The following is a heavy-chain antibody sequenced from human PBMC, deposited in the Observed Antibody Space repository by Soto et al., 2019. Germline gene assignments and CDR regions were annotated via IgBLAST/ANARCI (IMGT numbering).Heavy chain of an antibody. Sequence: XSVKVSCKASGYTFTNYDIHLVRQATGQGLECMGWMNPNSGNTGYSQKFQGRVTMTRSTSISTAYMELSSLRSEDTAVYYCARVYGFGDSGPGDWGQGTLVTVSS. J-gene: IGHJ4*02. V-gene: IGHV1-8*01. CDR2: MNPNSGNT. CDR1: GYTFTNYD. CDR3: ARVYGFGDSGPGD. D-gene: IGHD3-10*01.